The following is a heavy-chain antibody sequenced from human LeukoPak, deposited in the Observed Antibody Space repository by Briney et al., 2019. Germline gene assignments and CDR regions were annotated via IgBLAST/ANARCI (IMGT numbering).Heavy chain of an antibody. V-gene: IGHV3-23*01. Sequence: GGSLRLSCAGSGFTFSDYYLTWIRQAPGKGLEWVSAISGSGASTYYADSVKGRFTISRDNSKNTLYLQVNSLRVEDTAVYYCAKDTYDFLWGSYRYKDYFDYWGQGTLVTVSS. D-gene: IGHD3-16*02. CDR3: AKDTYDFLWGSYRYKDYFDY. CDR1: GFTFSDYY. J-gene: IGHJ4*02. CDR2: ISGSGAST.